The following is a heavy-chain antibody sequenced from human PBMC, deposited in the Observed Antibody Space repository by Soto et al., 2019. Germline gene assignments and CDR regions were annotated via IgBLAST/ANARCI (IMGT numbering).Heavy chain of an antibody. D-gene: IGHD3-22*01. CDR1: GFTFSSYG. Sequence: PGGSLRLSCAASGFTFSSYGMHWVRQAPGKGLEWVAVISYDGSNKYYADSVKGRFTISRDNSKNTLYLQMNSLRAEDTAVYYWAGGDYYDSSGYHEDAFDIWGQGTMVTVSS. J-gene: IGHJ3*02. CDR2: ISYDGSNK. V-gene: IGHV3-30*03. CDR3: AGGDYYDSSGYHEDAFDI.